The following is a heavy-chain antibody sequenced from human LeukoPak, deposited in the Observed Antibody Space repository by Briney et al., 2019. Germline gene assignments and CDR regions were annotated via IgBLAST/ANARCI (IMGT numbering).Heavy chain of an antibody. V-gene: IGHV3-33*06. J-gene: IGHJ4*02. CDR3: AKENTALDY. Sequence: GGSLRLSCAASGFSFSNYGIHWVRQAPDKGLEWVAVIWYDGSNKYYADSVKGRFTISRDNSKNTLYLQMNSLRAEDTAVYYCAKENTALDYWGQGTLVTVSS. D-gene: IGHD5-18*01. CDR1: GFSFSNYG. CDR2: IWYDGSNK.